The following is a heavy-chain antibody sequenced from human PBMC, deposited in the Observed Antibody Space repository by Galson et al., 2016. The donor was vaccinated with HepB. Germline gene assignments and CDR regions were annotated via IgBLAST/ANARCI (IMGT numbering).Heavy chain of an antibody. CDR1: GYTFTSYG. CDR3: ARSTVSSGTLHFDY. Sequence: SVKVSCKASGYTFTSYGIHWVRQAPGQSLEWMGWINAGTGNTRYSQKLQARVTITRDTSANTAYMELTSLKSEDTAVYYCARSTVSSGTLHFDYWGQGTLVTVSS. J-gene: IGHJ4*02. D-gene: IGHD6-13*01. V-gene: IGHV1-3*01. CDR2: INAGTGNT.